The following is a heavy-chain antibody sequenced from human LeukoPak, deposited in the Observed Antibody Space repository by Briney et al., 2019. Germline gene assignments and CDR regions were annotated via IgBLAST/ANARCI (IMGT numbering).Heavy chain of an antibody. CDR1: GYTFTSYY. V-gene: IGHV1-46*01. CDR3: ARDSGYDSGWYIYFDY. J-gene: IGHJ4*02. D-gene: IGHD6-19*01. Sequence: ASVKVSCKASGYTFTSYYMHWVRQAPGQGLEWMGIINPSGGSTSYAQKFQGRVTMTRDMSTSTVYMELSSLRSEDTAVYYCARDSGYDSGWYIYFDYWGQGTLVTVSS. CDR2: INPSGGST.